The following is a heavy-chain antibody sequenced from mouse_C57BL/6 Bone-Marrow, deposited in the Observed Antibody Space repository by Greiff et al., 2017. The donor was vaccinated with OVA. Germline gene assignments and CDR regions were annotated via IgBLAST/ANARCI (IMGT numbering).Heavy chain of an antibody. J-gene: IGHJ3*01. CDR2: ISHGGSYT. V-gene: IGHV5-4*01. CDR1: GFTFSSYA. D-gene: IGHD2-13*01. Sequence: EVQVVESGGGLVKPGGSLKLSCAASGFTFSSYAMPWVRQTPEKRLEWVATISHGGSYTYYPDNVKGRVTISIDNAKNNLYLQMSLLTSEDTAMYYCARARAYDDYGGFAYWGQGTLVTVSA. CDR3: ARARAYDDYGGFAY.